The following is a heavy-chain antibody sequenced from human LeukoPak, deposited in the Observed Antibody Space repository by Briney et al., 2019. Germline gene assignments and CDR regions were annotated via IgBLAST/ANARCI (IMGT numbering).Heavy chain of an antibody. Sequence: ASVKVSCKASGYTFDSYGIAWVRQAHGQGLEWMGWISAYNGNTNYAQKVQGRVTMTKDTSTSTAYMDLRSLRSDDTAVYYCARVLPRLAWGEFDCWGQGTLVAVSS. V-gene: IGHV1-18*01. CDR2: ISAYNGNT. CDR1: GYTFDSYG. CDR3: ARVLPRLAWGEFDC. D-gene: IGHD3-16*01. J-gene: IGHJ4*02.